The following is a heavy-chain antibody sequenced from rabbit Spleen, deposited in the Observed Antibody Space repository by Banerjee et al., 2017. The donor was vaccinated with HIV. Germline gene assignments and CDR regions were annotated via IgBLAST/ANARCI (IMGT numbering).Heavy chain of an antibody. CDR3: ARDLTSAIGWNFNL. J-gene: IGHJ4*01. Sequence: QEQLVESGGGLVKPEGSLTLTCTASGFDFSNKAVMCWVRQAPGKGLEWIACINAATGKPVYATWAKGRFPISKASWTTVTLQMTSLTAADTARYFCARDLTSAIGWNFNLWGPGTLVTVS. CDR2: INAATGKP. CDR1: GFDFSNKAV. D-gene: IGHD1-1*01. V-gene: IGHV1S45*01.